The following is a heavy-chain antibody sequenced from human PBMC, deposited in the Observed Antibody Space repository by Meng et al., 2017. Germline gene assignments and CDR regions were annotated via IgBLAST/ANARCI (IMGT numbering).Heavy chain of an antibody. D-gene: IGHD2-15*01. CDR3: AGSPLQAPQIDY. CDR2: IIPIFGTA. V-gene: IGHV1-69*06. CDR1: GGTFSRYA. Sequence: VQLVQSGAEVKKPGPSVKASCKGSGGTFSRYAISWVRQAPGQGLEWMGGIIPIFGTANYAQKFQGRVTITADKSTSTAYMELSSLRSEDTAVYYCAGSPLQAPQIDYWGQGTLVTVSS. J-gene: IGHJ4*02.